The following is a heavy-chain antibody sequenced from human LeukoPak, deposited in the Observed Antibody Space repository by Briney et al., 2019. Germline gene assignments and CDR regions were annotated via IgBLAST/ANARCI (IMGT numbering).Heavy chain of an antibody. V-gene: IGHV1-69*01. CDR2: IIPIFGTV. D-gene: IGHD2-15*01. CDR3: ARAEVDCSGGSCYGLSWFDP. CDR1: GGTFSSYA. J-gene: IGHJ5*02. Sequence: SVRVSCKASGGTFSSYAISWVRQAPGQGLEWMGGIIPIFGTVNYAQKFQGRVTITADESTSTAYMELSSLRSEDTAVYYCARAEVDCSGGSCYGLSWFDPWGQGTLVTVSS.